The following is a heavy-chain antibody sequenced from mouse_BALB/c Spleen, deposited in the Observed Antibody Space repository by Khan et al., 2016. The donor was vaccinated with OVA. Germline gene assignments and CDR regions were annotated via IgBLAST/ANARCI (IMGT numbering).Heavy chain of an antibody. Sequence: EVELVESGGGLVQPGGSRKLSCAASGFTFSSFGMHWVLQAPEKGLEWVAYISSRSSTIYYADTLKGRFTFSRDNSKNTLYLQMTSLRSEDTAMYYCARFPLYYGCLNYWGQGPTLTVSS. V-gene: IGHV5-17*02. CDR1: GFTFSSFG. D-gene: IGHD1-2*01. CDR2: ISSRSSTI. CDR3: ARFPLYYGCLNY. J-gene: IGHJ2*01.